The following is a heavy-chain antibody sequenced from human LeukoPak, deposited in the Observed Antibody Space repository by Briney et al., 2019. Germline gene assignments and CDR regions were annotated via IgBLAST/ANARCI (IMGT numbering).Heavy chain of an antibody. J-gene: IGHJ4*02. CDR1: GGSFSGYY. D-gene: IGHD1-26*01. Sequence: PSETLSLTCVVYGGSFSGYYWSWIRQPPGKGLEWIGEINHSGSTNYNPSLKSRVTISVDTSKDQFSLQLSSVTAADTAIYYCARVPNSGSYYGAFDYWGQGTLVTVSS. CDR3: ARVPNSGSYYGAFDY. V-gene: IGHV4-34*01. CDR2: INHSGST.